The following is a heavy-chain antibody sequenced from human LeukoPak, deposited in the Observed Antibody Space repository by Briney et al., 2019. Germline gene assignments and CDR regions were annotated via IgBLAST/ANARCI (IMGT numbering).Heavy chain of an antibody. V-gene: IGHV4-34*01. CDR2: INHSGST. CDR3: ARWGDGLELSQGHEVDY. CDR1: GGSFSGYY. J-gene: IGHJ4*02. Sequence: SETLSLTCAVYGGSFSGYYWSWIRQPPGKGLEWIGEINHSGSTNYNPSLKSRVTISVDTSKNQFSLKLSSVTAADTAVYYCARWGDGLELSQGHEVDYWGQGTLVTVSS. D-gene: IGHD1-7*01.